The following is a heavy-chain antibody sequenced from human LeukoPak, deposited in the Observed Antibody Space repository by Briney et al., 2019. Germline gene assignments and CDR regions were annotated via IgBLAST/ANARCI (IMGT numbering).Heavy chain of an antibody. CDR2: INWNGGST. J-gene: IGHJ3*02. V-gene: IGHV3-20*04. Sequence: GGSLRLSCEASGFTFEHYAMTWVRQAPGKGLEWVSGINWNGGSTGYADSVKGRFTISRDNAKNSLYLQMNTLRAEDTALYYCARGYDFWSGRLGDAFDIWGQGTMVTVSS. D-gene: IGHD3-3*01. CDR1: GFTFEHYA. CDR3: ARGYDFWSGRLGDAFDI.